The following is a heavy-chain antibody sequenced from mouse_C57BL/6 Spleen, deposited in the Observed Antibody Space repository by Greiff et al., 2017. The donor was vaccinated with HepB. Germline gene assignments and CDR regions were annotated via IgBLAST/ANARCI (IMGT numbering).Heavy chain of an antibody. CDR3: ARWSSAWFAY. CDR2: ISDGGSYT. J-gene: IGHJ3*01. CDR1: GFTFSSYA. D-gene: IGHD3-1*01. V-gene: IGHV5-4*03. Sequence: EVKLMESGGGLVKPGGSLKLSCAASGFTFSSYAMSWVRQTPEKRLEWVATISDGGSYTYYPDNVKGRFTISRDNAKNNLYLQMSHLKSEDTAMYYCARWSSAWFAYWGQGTLVTVSA.